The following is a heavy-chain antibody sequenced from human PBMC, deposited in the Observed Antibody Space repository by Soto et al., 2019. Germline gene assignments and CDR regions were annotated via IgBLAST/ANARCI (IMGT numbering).Heavy chain of an antibody. D-gene: IGHD3-3*01. CDR1: GFTFSSYG. CDR2: VWYDGSNQ. V-gene: IGHV3-33*01. J-gene: IGHJ6*01. Sequence: QVQLVESGGGVVQPGGSLRLSCAASGFTFSSYGMHWVRQAPGKGLQWVALVWYDGSNQYYADSVKGRFTISRDNSKNTLHRQLNSLGAEDTAVYFCARDRQFWGGSYVVFAYKYGMDVWGQGTRVTVSS. CDR3: ARDRQFWGGSYVVFAYKYGMDV.